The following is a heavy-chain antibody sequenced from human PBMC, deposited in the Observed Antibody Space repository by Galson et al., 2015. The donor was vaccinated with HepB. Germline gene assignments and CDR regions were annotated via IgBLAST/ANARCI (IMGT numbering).Heavy chain of an antibody. CDR3: ARLHNWGSFDY. D-gene: IGHD3-16*01. CDR2: IKQDGSEK. CDR1: GFIFSSYW. Sequence: SLRLSCAASGFIFSSYWMTWVRQAPGKGLEWVAIIKQDGSEKYYVDSVKGRFTISRDNAKNSLSLQMSSLRADDTAVYYCARLHNWGSFDYWGQGNLVIVSS. J-gene: IGHJ4*02. V-gene: IGHV3-7*03.